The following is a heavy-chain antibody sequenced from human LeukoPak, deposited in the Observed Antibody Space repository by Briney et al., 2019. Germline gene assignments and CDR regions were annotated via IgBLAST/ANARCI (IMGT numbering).Heavy chain of an antibody. D-gene: IGHD3-22*01. CDR2: XSGSGGST. V-gene: IGHV3-23*01. CDR3: ANSYDSSGYYWDPFDY. CDR1: GFTFSXYA. Sequence: GGSLRLSCAASGFTFSXYAMSWVRQAPGKGLEXVXXXSGSGGSTYYADSVKGRFTISRDNSKNTLYLQMNSLRAEDTAVYYCANSYDSSGYYWDPFDYWGQGTLVTVSS. J-gene: IGHJ4*02.